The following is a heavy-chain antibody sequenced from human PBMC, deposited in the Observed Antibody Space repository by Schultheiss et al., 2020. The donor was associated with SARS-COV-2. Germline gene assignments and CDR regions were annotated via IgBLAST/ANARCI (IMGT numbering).Heavy chain of an antibody. Sequence: GGSLRLSCAASGFTFSSYSMNWVRQAPGKGLEWVSYISSSSSTIYYADSVKGRFTISRDNAKNSLYLQMNSLRDEDTAVYYCARVILDPQNGYYFDYWGQGTLVTVSS. CDR1: GFTFSSYS. D-gene: IGHD1-1*01. CDR3: ARVILDPQNGYYFDY. V-gene: IGHV3-48*02. CDR2: ISSSSSTI. J-gene: IGHJ4*02.